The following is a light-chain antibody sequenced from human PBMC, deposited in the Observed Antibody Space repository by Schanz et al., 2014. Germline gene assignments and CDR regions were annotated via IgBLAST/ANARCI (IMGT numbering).Light chain of an antibody. CDR1: NSDVGGYDY. V-gene: IGLV2-8*01. J-gene: IGLJ3*02. CDR3: CSYAGSSSWV. CDR2: EVT. Sequence: QSALTQPPSASGSPGQSVTISCTGTNSDVGGYDYVSWYQQHPGKAPKLMIYEVTKRPSGVPDRFSGSKSGNTASLTVSGLQAEDESDYYCCSYAGSSSWVFGGGTKVTVL.